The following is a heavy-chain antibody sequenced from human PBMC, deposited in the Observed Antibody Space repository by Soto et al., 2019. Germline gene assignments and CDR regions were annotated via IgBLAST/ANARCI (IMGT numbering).Heavy chain of an antibody. Sequence: ASVNVSCKASGYTFTGYYMHWVRQAPGQGLEWMGWINPNSGGTNYAQKFQGWVTMTRDTSISTAYMELSRLRSDDTAVYYCAREERIAGAGNYYDGMDVWGQGTTVTVSS. V-gene: IGHV1-2*04. CDR1: GYTFTGYY. J-gene: IGHJ6*01. CDR3: AREERIAGAGNYYDGMDV. CDR2: INPNSGGT. D-gene: IGHD6-13*01.